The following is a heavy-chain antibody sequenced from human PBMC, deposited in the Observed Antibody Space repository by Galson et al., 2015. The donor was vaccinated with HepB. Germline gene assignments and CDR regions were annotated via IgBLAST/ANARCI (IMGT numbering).Heavy chain of an antibody. J-gene: IGHJ5*02. V-gene: IGHV1-69*13. CDR1: GGTFSSYA. D-gene: IGHD6-13*01. Sequence: SVKVSCKASGGTFSSYAISWVRQAPGQGLEWMGGIIPIFGTANYAQKFQGRVMITADESTSTAYMELSSLRSEDTAVYYCARGCHWQQLVGNWFDPWGQGTLVTVSS. CDR3: ARGCHWQQLVGNWFDP. CDR2: IIPIFGTA.